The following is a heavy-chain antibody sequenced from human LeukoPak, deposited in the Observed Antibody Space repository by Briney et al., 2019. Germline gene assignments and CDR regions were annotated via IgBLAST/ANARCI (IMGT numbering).Heavy chain of an antibody. CDR2: ISGSGGST. CDR1: GFTFSNYA. V-gene: IGHV3-23*01. CDR3: AKYFVARLSGAFDL. D-gene: IGHD3-9*01. Sequence: GGSLRLSCAAAGFTFSNYAMSWVRQAPGKGLEWVSAISGSGGSTYYADSVKGRFTISRDNSKNTLYLQMNSLRAEDTAVYYCAKYFVARLSGAFDLWGQGTMVTVS. J-gene: IGHJ3*01.